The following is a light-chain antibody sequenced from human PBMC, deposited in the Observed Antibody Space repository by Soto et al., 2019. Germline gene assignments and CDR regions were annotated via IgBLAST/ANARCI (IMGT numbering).Light chain of an antibody. CDR3: QQRSNWPLT. V-gene: IGKV3-11*01. Sequence: EIVLTQSPVTLSLSPGERATLSCRASQSVTSFLAWYQQKPGQAPRLLIYDVSNRATGIPARFGGSGSGTDFTLTISSLEPEDFAVYYCQQRSNWPLTFGGGTKVEIK. CDR2: DVS. CDR1: QSVTSF. J-gene: IGKJ4*01.